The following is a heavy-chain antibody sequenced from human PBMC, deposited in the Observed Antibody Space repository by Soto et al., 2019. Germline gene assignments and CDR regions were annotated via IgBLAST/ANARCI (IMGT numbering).Heavy chain of an antibody. Sequence: ASVKVSCKASGYTFTSYGISWVRQAPGQGLEWMGWISAYNGNTNYAQKLQGRVTMTTDTSTSTSYMELRSLRSDDTAVYYCARDGHPYYDYVWGSYRSSFDYWG. CDR3: ARDGHPYYDYVWGSYRSSFDY. CDR1: GYTFTSYG. D-gene: IGHD3-16*02. CDR2: ISAYNGNT. V-gene: IGHV1-18*01. J-gene: IGHJ4*01.